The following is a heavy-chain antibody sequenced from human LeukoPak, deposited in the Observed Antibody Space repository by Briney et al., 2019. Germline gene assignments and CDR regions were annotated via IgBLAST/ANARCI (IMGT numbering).Heavy chain of an antibody. CDR1: GVPLSSISYY. Sequence: SETLSLTCSVSGVPLSSISYYWGWIPQAPGKGLECLATTDYGGNTSFHPSLKSRVTISVDTSKYQFCLKVSSATATDTAVYYCASLGWTGDFWAQGTLVTVSS. CDR2: TDYGGNT. D-gene: IGHD6-19*01. J-gene: IGHJ4*02. CDR3: ASLGWTGDF. V-gene: IGHV4-39*01.